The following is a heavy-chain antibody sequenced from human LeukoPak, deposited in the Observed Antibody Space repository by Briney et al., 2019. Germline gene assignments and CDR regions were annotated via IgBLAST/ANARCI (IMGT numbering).Heavy chain of an antibody. D-gene: IGHD3-9*01. CDR1: GFTFSSYS. CDR3: ARDQRPVLRYFDWLLKENWFDP. J-gene: IGHJ5*02. Sequence: GRSLRLSCAASGFTFSSYSMNWVRQAPGKGLEWVSSISSSSSYIYYADSVKGRFTISRDNAKNSLYLQMNSLRAEDTAVYYCARDQRPVLRYFDWLLKENWFDPWGQGTLVTVSS. V-gene: IGHV3-21*01. CDR2: ISSSSSYI.